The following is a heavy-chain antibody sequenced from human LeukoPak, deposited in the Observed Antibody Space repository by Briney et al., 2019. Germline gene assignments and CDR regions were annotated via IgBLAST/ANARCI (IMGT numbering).Heavy chain of an antibody. J-gene: IGHJ4*02. CDR1: GFIFRNYA. D-gene: IGHD3-9*01. CDR3: AKWGDYDILTGYYVSDF. Sequence: GASLRLSCAASGFIFRNYAMSWVRQAPGKGLEWVSAITGSGDSTYYANSVKGRFTISRDNSKNTLYVEMNTLRAEDTAVYYCAKWGDYDILTGYYVSDFWGQGTLVTVSS. CDR2: ITGSGDST. V-gene: IGHV3-23*01.